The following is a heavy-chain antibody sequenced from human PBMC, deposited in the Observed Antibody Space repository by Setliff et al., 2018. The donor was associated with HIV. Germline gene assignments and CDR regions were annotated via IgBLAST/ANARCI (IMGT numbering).Heavy chain of an antibody. CDR2: ISSSSSYI. J-gene: IGHJ4*02. D-gene: IGHD2-21*02. Sequence: TGGSLRLSCAASGFTFNDFSMNWVRQAPGKGLKWVSSISSSSSYIYYADSVKGRFTISRDNAKNSLYLQMNSLRAEDTAVYYCVREVRVTPNPPFDYWGQGTLVTVSS. CDR3: VREVRVTPNPPFDY. CDR1: GFTFNDFS. V-gene: IGHV3-21*01.